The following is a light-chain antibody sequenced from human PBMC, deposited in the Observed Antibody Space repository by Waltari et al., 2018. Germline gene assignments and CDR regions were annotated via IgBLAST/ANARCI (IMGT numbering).Light chain of an antibody. CDR1: SPNIGRNA. J-gene: IGLJ2*01. CDR2: GND. Sequence: QSVLTQPPSASGTPGQRVTISRSGRSPNIGRNALNWYQQFPGTAPKLLSYGNDQRPSGVPDRFSGSKSGTSASLAISGLQSEDEADYYCAAWDDSLNGVLFGGGTKLTVL. V-gene: IGLV1-44*01. CDR3: AAWDDSLNGVL.